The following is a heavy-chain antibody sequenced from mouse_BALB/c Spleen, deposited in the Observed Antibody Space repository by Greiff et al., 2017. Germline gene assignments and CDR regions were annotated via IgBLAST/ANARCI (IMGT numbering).Heavy chain of an antibody. V-gene: IGHV1-54*03. CDR2: INPGSGGT. CDR1: GYAFTNYL. Sequence: QVQLQQPGAELVRPGTSVKVSCKASGYAFTNYLIEWVKQRPGQGLEWIGVINPGSGGTNYNEKFKGKATLTADKSSSTAYMQLSSLTSDDSAVYFCARKGNYGSSRFAYWGQGTLVTVSA. D-gene: IGHD1-1*01. J-gene: IGHJ3*01. CDR3: ARKGNYGSSRFAY.